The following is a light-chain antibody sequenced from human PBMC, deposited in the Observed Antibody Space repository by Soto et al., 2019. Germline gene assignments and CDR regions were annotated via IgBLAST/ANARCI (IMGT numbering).Light chain of an antibody. V-gene: IGKV3-15*01. Sequence: EIVMTQSPATLSVSPGERAILSCSASQSIRTTVAWYQQRPGQAPRLLIYGASNRATDIPARFSGSGSGAAYSLTIISLQSEDFAINYCQQYNHWTSSTFGQGTQLEF. CDR1: QSIRTT. CDR3: QQYNHWTSST. J-gene: IGKJ5*01. CDR2: GAS.